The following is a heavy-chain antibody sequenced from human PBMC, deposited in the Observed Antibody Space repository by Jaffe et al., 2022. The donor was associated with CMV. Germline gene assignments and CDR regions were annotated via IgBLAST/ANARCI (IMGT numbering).Heavy chain of an antibody. CDR3: ARFCPCGGGRYYYYYYMDV. D-gene: IGHD3-10*01. J-gene: IGHJ6*03. Sequence: QVQLQESGPGLVKPSETLSLTCTVSGGSISSYYWSWIRQPPGKGLEWIGYIYYSGSTNYNPSLKSRVTISVDTSKNQFSLKLSSVTAADTAVYYCARFCPCGGGRYYYYYYMDVWGKGTTVTVSS. CDR1: GGSISSYY. V-gene: IGHV4-59*08. CDR2: IYYSGST.